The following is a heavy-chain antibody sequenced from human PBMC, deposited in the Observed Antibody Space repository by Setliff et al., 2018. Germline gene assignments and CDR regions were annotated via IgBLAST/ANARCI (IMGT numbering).Heavy chain of an antibody. V-gene: IGHV4-59*08. J-gene: IGHJ4*02. Sequence: PSETLSLTCTVSGGSISRYHWSWIRQPPGKGLEWIGYIQTSGTTNYSPSFQGQVTLSADTSIATAYLHWTSLKASDTAMYYCVRHPYYDSSGYYSYFDYWGQGALVTVSS. CDR2: IQTSGTT. CDR1: GGSISRYH. CDR3: VRHPYYDSSGYYSYFDY. D-gene: IGHD3-22*01.